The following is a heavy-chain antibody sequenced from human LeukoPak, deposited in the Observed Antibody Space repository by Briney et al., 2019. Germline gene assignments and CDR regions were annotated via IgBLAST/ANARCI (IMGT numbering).Heavy chain of an antibody. CDR1: GYSISSGYY. V-gene: IGHV4-38-2*01. CDR2: IYHSGST. Sequence: SETLSLTCAVSGYSISSGYYWGWIRQPPGKGLEWIGSIYHSGSTYYNPSLKSRVTISVDTSKNQFSLKLSSVTAADTAVYCCARMAVADYFDYWGQGTLVTVSS. CDR3: ARMAVADYFDY. J-gene: IGHJ4*02. D-gene: IGHD6-19*01.